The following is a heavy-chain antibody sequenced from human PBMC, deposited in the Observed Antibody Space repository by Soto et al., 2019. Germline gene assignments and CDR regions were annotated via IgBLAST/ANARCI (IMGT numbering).Heavy chain of an antibody. Sequence: PGESLKISCKGSGYSFTSYWIGWVRQMPGKGLEWMGIIYPGDSDTRYSPSFQGQVTISADKSISTAYLQWSSLKASDTAMYYCARHSEDPDTAMADTGYGMDVWGQGTTVTVSS. CDR1: GYSFTSYW. J-gene: IGHJ6*02. CDR2: IYPGDSDT. D-gene: IGHD5-18*01. CDR3: ARHSEDPDTAMADTGYGMDV. V-gene: IGHV5-51*01.